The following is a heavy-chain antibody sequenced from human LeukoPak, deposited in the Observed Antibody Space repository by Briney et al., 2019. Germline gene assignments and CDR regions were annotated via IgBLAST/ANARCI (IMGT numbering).Heavy chain of an antibody. Sequence: PSETLSLTCSVSAGSISSSNYYWGWIRQPPGEGLEWIGSIYYSGRTYYNPSLKSRVTISVDTSKKQFSLKLSSVTAADTAVYYCARAPYCSSTSCYGDAYYYYYYMDVWGKGTTVTVSS. J-gene: IGHJ6*03. CDR3: ARAPYCSSTSCYGDAYYYYYYMDV. CDR1: AGSISSSNYY. V-gene: IGHV4-39*01. D-gene: IGHD2-2*01. CDR2: IYYSGRT.